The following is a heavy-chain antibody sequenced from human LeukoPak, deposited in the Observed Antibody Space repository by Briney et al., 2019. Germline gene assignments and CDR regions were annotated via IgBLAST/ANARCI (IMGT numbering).Heavy chain of an antibody. Sequence: GRSLRLSCAASGFSFSSSGMHWVRQAPGKGPEWVAFTRFDDSYKAYGDSVKGRFTISRDNSKNTLYLQMDSLRSDDTAVYYCAKSSAGITWFDPWGQGTLVTVSS. CDR2: TRFDDSYK. D-gene: IGHD1-1*01. J-gene: IGHJ5*02. V-gene: IGHV3-30*02. CDR1: GFSFSSSG. CDR3: AKSSAGITWFDP.